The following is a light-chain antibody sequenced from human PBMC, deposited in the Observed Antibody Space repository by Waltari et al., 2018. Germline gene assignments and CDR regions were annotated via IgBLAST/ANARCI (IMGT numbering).Light chain of an antibody. J-gene: IGLJ3*02. CDR2: SNN. CDR1: SSNIGRNT. V-gene: IGLV1-44*01. Sequence: QSVLTQPPSASGTPGQRVTISCSGSSSNIGRNTVNWYQQLPGPAPKHLIYSNNQRPSGVPARFSGSKSGTSASLAISGLQSEDEADYYCAAWDDSLNGWVFGGGTKLTVL. CDR3: AAWDDSLNGWV.